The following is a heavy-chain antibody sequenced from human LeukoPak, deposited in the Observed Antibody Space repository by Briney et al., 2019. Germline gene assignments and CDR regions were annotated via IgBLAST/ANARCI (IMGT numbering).Heavy chain of an antibody. Sequence: GGSLRLSCAASGFTFSSYWMSWVRQAPGKGLEWVAYIKQDGSEKYYVDSVKGRFTISRDNAKNSLYLQMNSLRAEDTAVYYCARGLYYYDSSGYSVWGQGTLVTVSS. CDR2: IKQDGSEK. V-gene: IGHV3-7*01. CDR1: GFTFSSYW. D-gene: IGHD3-22*01. CDR3: ARGLYYYDSSGYSV. J-gene: IGHJ4*02.